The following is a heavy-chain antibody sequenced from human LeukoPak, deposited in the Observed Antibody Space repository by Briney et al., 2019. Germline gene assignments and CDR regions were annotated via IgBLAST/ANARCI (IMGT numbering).Heavy chain of an antibody. Sequence: PSETLSLTCTVSGGSISSSSYYWSWIRQPAGKGLEWIGRIYTSGSTNYNPSLKSRVTISVDTSKNQFSLKLSSVTAADTAVYYCARVSRLLWFGESTDAFDIWGQGTMVTVSS. CDR3: ARVSRLLWFGESTDAFDI. CDR1: GGSISSSSYY. CDR2: IYTSGST. J-gene: IGHJ3*02. D-gene: IGHD3-10*01. V-gene: IGHV4-61*02.